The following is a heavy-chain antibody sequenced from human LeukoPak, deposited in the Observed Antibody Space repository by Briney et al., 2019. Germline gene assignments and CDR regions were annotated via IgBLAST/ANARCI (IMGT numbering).Heavy chain of an antibody. J-gene: IGHJ4*02. V-gene: IGHV3-74*01. CDR2: ISPDGRNI. CDR1: GFTLSDYW. Sequence: GGSLTLSCASSGFTLSDYWMNRVRQAPGKGPVWVSHISPDGRNIAYADSVKGRFTISSDSAKNTLYLQMNSLSVGDTAVYYCVRDGGGTTPYDSWGQGTLVTVSS. D-gene: IGHD1-7*01. CDR3: VRDGGGTTPYDS.